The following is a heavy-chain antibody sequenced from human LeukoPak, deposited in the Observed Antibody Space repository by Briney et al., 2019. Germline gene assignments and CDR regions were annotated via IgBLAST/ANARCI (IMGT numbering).Heavy chain of an antibody. J-gene: IGHJ5*02. V-gene: IGHV3-48*01. CDR3: ARGMSSGSRYGFDP. CDR1: GFTLSSYT. Sequence: PGGSLRLSCAASGFTLSSYTMNWVRQAPGKGLEWISYINENSGLIYYADSVKGRFTISRDNAKNSLYLQMNSLRAEVTAVYYCARGMSSGSRYGFDPWGQGNLVTVSS. CDR2: INENSGLI. D-gene: IGHD6-19*01.